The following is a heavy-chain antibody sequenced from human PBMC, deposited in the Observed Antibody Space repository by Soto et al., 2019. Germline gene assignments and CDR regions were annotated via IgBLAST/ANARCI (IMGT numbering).Heavy chain of an antibody. V-gene: IGHV3-23*01. CDR2: ISGSGGST. D-gene: IGHD3-22*01. Sequence: GGSQRLSYAASGFTFSSYAVSWVRQAPGKGLEWVSAISGSGGSTYYADSVKGRFTISRDNSKNTLYLQMNSLRAEDTAVYYCAKERSYDDSSGYYPYWFDPWGQGTLVTVSS. J-gene: IGHJ5*02. CDR1: GFTFSSYA. CDR3: AKERSYDDSSGYYPYWFDP.